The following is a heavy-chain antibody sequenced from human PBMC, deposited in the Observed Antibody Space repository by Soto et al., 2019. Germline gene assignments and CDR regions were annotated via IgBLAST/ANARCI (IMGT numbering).Heavy chain of an antibody. V-gene: IGHV4-31*01. D-gene: IGHD4-17*01. CDR3: ALPYGDDNSAAFDI. CDR1: GGSISSGGYY. Sequence: QVQLQESGPGLVKPSQTLSLTCTVSGGSISSGGYYWSWIRQHPGKGLEWIGYIYYSGSTYYNPSLKSLVTISVVTSKNKFSPKLSSVTAADTAVYYCALPYGDDNSAAFDIWCQGTIVTVSS. J-gene: IGHJ3*02. CDR2: IYYSGST.